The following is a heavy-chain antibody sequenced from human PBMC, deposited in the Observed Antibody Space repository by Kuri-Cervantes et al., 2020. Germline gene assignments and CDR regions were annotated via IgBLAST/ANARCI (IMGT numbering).Heavy chain of an antibody. CDR1: GFTFSSYD. V-gene: IGHV3-13*01. Sequence: GESLKISCAASGFTFSSYDMHWVRQATGKGLEWVSAISTAGDTYYLGSVKGRFTISRENAKNSLYLQMNSLRAGDTAVYYCAKTGRTADAFDIWGQGTMVTVSS. J-gene: IGHJ3*02. D-gene: IGHD1-14*01. CDR3: AKTGRTADAFDI. CDR2: ISTAGDT.